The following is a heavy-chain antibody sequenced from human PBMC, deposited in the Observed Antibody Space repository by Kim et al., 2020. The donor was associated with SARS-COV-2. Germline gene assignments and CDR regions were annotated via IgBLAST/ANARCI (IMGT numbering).Heavy chain of an antibody. Sequence: GGSLRLSCSASGFTFDTYAMSWVRQAPGKGLEWVSVIGGGGRNKFYSDSVRGRFTISRDNSQNTVYLQMSSLRDEDTALYYGAKRVFMDGYNYFYYYAMDVWGQGTTVTVSS. D-gene: IGHD5-18*01. CDR3: AKRVFMDGYNYFYYYAMDV. V-gene: IGHV3-23*01. CDR1: GFTFDTYA. J-gene: IGHJ6*02. CDR2: IGGGGRNK.